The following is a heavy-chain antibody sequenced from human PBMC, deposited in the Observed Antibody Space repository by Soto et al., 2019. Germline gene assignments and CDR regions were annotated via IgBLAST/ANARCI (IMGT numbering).Heavy chain of an antibody. CDR1: GGTFSSYA. D-gene: IGHD3-10*01. Sequence: GASVKVSCKASGGTFSSYAISWVRQAPGQGLEWMGGIIPIFGTANYAQKFQGRVTITADESTSTAYMELSSLRSEDTAVYYCAVVRGVIIRGEPNWFDPWGQGTLVTVSS. CDR3: AVVRGVIIRGEPNWFDP. V-gene: IGHV1-69*13. CDR2: IIPIFGTA. J-gene: IGHJ5*02.